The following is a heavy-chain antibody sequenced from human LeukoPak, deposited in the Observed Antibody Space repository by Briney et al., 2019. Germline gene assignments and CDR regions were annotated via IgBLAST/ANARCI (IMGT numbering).Heavy chain of an antibody. J-gene: IGHJ4*02. CDR2: IYYSGST. CDR3: ARDPGWIQLWLGGFDY. CDR1: GGSISSNSDY. Sequence: SETLSLTCTVSGGSISSNSDYWGWIRQPPGKGLEWIGTIYYSGSTYYNPSFKSRVIISVDTSKNQFSLKLSSVTAADTAVYYCARDPGWIQLWLGGFDYWGQGTLVTVSS. V-gene: IGHV4-39*07. D-gene: IGHD5-18*01.